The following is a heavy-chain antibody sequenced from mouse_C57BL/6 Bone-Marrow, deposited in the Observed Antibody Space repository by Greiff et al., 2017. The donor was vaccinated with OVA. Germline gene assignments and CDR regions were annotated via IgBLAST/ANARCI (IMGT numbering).Heavy chain of an antibody. V-gene: IGHV5-4*01. J-gene: IGHJ2*01. D-gene: IGHD1-1*01. Sequence: EVKLMESGGGLVKPGGSLKLSCAASGFTFSSYAMSWVRQTPEQRLEWVATISDGGSYTYYPDNVKGRFTISRDNAKNNLYLQMSHLKSEDTAMYYCARDGDYYGSSYFDDWGQGTTLTVSS. CDR2: ISDGGSYT. CDR1: GFTFSSYA. CDR3: ARDGDYYGSSYFDD.